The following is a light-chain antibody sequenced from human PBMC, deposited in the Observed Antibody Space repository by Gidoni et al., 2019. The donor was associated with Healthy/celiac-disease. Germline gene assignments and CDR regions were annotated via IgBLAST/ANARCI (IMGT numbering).Light chain of an antibody. CDR1: QSVLYSSNNKNY. CDR2: LAS. CDR3: QQYYSTPWT. J-gene: IGKJ1*01. V-gene: IGKV4-1*01. Sequence: DIVMTQPPDSLAVSLSERATINCKSSQSVLYSSNNKNYVAWYQQKPGQPPKLLIYLASTRESGVPDRFSSSGSGTDFTLTISSLQAEDVAVYYCQQYYSTPWTFGQGTKVEIK.